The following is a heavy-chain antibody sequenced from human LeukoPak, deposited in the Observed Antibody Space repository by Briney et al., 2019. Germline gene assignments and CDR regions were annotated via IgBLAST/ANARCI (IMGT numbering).Heavy chain of an antibody. Sequence: SETLSLTCAVYGGSFSGYYWSWIRQPPGKGLEWIGEINHSGSTNYNPSLKSRVTISVDTSKNQFSLKLSSVTAADTAVYYRARGIIGGDYGQRDAFDIWGQGTMVTVSS. CDR3: ARGIIGGDYGQRDAFDI. D-gene: IGHD4-17*01. J-gene: IGHJ3*02. CDR1: GGSFSGYY. CDR2: INHSGST. V-gene: IGHV4-34*01.